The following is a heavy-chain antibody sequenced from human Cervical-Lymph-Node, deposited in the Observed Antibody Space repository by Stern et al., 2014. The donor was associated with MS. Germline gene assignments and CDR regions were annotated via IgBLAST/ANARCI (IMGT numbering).Heavy chain of an antibody. CDR3: ARDLPRGGGNGMDV. CDR1: GFNFSAYD. V-gene: IGHV3-13*01. Sequence: EVQLVESGGGLVQPGGSLRLSCAASGFNFSAYDMHWVRHATGKRLEWVSAISSAGDRYYPGSVKGRFTISRDSAKSSLYLQMNSLRAGDTAVYYCARDLPRGGGNGMDVWGQGTTVTVSS. CDR2: ISSAGDR. D-gene: IGHD4-23*01. J-gene: IGHJ6*02.